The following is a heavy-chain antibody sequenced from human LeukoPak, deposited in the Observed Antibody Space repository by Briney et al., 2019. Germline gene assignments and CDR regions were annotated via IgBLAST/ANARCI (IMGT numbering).Heavy chain of an antibody. CDR1: GYSFSSYW. CDR2: INPGDSDT. Sequence: GESLKISCKGSGYSFSSYWIGWVRQMPGKGLEWMGIINPGDSDTRYSPSFQGQVTISVDKSISTAYPQWSSLEAPDTAMYFCATVPRIPAVGNTEYFRHWGQGTLVTVSS. CDR3: ATVPRIPAVGNTEYFRH. V-gene: IGHV5-51*01. D-gene: IGHD6-13*01. J-gene: IGHJ1*01.